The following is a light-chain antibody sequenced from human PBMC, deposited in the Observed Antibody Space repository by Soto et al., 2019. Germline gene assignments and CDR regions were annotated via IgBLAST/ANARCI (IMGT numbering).Light chain of an antibody. Sequence: QPVLTQSPSDSASLGASVVLTCTLSSGHSNYAIAWHQQQPEKGPRFLMKVNSDGSHTKGDGIPDRFSGASSGAERYLTISSLQSEDEADYYCQTWGTGFRLVFGGGTKLTVL. CDR2: VNSDGSH. V-gene: IGLV4-69*02. CDR1: SGHSNYA. J-gene: IGLJ2*01. CDR3: QTWGTGFRLV.